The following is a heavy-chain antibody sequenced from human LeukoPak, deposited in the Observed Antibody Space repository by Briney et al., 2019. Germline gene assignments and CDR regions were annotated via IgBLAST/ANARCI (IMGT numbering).Heavy chain of an antibody. J-gene: IGHJ4*02. Sequence: GGSLRLSCVASGFTPSNYLMNWVRQAPGKGLEWVSGISHSGSSIYYADSVKGRFTISRDNSKNTLYLQMDRLRVEDTAVYYCAMALDYWGQGTLVTVSS. CDR1: GFTPSNYL. CDR3: AMALDY. CDR2: ISHSGSSI. V-gene: IGHV3-23*01.